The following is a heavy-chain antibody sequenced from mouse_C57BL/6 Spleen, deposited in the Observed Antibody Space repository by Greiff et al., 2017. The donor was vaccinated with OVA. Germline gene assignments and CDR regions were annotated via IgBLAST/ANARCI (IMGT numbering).Heavy chain of an antibody. Sequence: QVQLQQPGAELVTPGASVKMSCKASGYTFTSYWITWVKQRPGQGLEWIGDIYPGSGSTNNNEKFKSKATLTVDTSSSTAYMQLSSLTSEDSAVYYCATVVASRGFAYWGQGTLVTVSA. CDR2: IYPGSGST. CDR1: GYTFTSYW. J-gene: IGHJ3*01. D-gene: IGHD1-1*01. V-gene: IGHV1-55*01. CDR3: ATVVASRGFAY.